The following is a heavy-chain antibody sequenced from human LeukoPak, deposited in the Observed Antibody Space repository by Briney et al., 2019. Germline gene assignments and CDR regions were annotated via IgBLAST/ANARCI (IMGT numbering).Heavy chain of an antibody. Sequence: SETLSLTCTVSGGSISSYYWSWMRQPPGKGLEWIGYIYYSGSTNYNPSLKSRVTISVDTSKNQFSLKLSSVTAADTAVYYCARGEKDYDISTGYYRLYYFDYWGQGTLVTVSS. J-gene: IGHJ4*02. D-gene: IGHD3-9*01. CDR3: ARGEKDYDISTGYYRLYYFDY. CDR2: IYYSGST. CDR1: GGSISSYY. V-gene: IGHV4-59*01.